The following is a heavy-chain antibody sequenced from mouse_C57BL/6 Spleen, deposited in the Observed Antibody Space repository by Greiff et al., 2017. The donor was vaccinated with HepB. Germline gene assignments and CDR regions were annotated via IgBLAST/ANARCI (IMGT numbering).Heavy chain of an antibody. J-gene: IGHJ2*01. Sequence: QVQLQQSGAELVKPGASVTLSCKASGYTFTEYTIHWVKQRSGQGLGWIGWFYPGSGSIKYNEKFKDKATLTADKSSSTVYMELSRLTSEDTAVYFCARHEDKVYYTSSYEGFFDYWGQGTTLTVSS. V-gene: IGHV1-62-2*01. CDR1: GYTFTEYT. CDR2: FYPGSGSI. D-gene: IGHD1-1*01. CDR3: ARHEDKVYYTSSYEGFFDY.